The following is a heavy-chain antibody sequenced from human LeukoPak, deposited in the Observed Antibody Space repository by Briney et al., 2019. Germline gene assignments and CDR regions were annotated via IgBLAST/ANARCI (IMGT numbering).Heavy chain of an antibody. CDR1: GGSISSYY. J-gene: IGHJ5*02. V-gene: IGHV4-59*12. Sequence: SETLSLTCTVSGGSISSYYWSWIRQPPGKGLEWIGYIYYSGSTNYNPSLKSRVTISVDTSKNQFSLKLSSVTAADTAVYYCASGDYVWGSYRSNWFDPWGQGTLVSVSS. D-gene: IGHD3-16*02. CDR2: IYYSGST. CDR3: ASGDYVWGSYRSNWFDP.